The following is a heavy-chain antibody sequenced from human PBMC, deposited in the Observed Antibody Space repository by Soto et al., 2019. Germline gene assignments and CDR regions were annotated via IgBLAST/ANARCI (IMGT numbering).Heavy chain of an antibody. CDR2: ISTYTGKT. CDR1: GYTFTNYD. D-gene: IGHD3-10*01. CDR3: ARGYYYGSGRPTPGGMDG. V-gene: IGHV1-18*01. J-gene: IGHJ6*02. Sequence: QVHLVQSGAEVKKPGASVKVSCKASGYTFTNYDINWVRQAPGQGLEWMGWISTYTGKTNYAQKLQGRVTMTTDTATSTAYMELRSMRADDTAVYYCARGYYYGSGRPTPGGMDGWGQGTTVTGSS.